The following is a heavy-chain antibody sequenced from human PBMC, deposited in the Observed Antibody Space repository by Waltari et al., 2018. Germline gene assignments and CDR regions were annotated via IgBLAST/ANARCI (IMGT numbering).Heavy chain of an antibody. CDR1: GGTFSSYA. Sequence: QVQLVQSGAEVQKPGSSVKVSCKAAGGTFSSYAISWVRPAPGHGLEWMGGIIPIFGTANYAQKFQGRVTITADESTSTAYMELSSLRSEDTAVYYCARDRLDRGQGSPDWDAFDIWGQGTMVTVSS. CDR2: IIPIFGTA. J-gene: IGHJ3*02. D-gene: IGHD2-15*01. V-gene: IGHV1-69*12. CDR3: ARDRLDRGQGSPDWDAFDI.